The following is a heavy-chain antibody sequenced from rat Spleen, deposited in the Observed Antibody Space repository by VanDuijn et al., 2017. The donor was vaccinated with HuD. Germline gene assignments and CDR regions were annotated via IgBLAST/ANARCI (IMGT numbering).Heavy chain of an antibody. D-gene: IGHD1-10*01. CDR3: TRDLDNNLY. J-gene: IGHJ2*01. CDR2: ITHTGGNT. V-gene: IGHV5-31*01. CDR1: GFTFNNYW. Sequence: EVQLVESGGGLVQPGGSLKLSCVASGFTFNNYWMTWIRQAPGKGLEWVASITHTGGNTYYPDSVKGRFTISRDNAKSTLYLQMNSLRSEDTATYYCTRDLDNNLYWGQGVMVTVSS.